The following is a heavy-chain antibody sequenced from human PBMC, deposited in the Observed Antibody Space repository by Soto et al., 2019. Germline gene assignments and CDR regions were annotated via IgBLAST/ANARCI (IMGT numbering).Heavy chain of an antibody. CDR1: GFTFSSYW. D-gene: IGHD3-3*01. CDR2: INSDGSST. J-gene: IGHJ4*02. Sequence: GGSLRLSCAASGFTFSSYWMHWVRQAPGKGLVWVSRINSDGSSTSYADSVKGRFTISRDNAKNTLYLQMNSLRAEDTAVYYCAIPGPQFWSGYYLFLWGQRTLVTVSS. CDR3: AIPGPQFWSGYYLFL. V-gene: IGHV3-74*01.